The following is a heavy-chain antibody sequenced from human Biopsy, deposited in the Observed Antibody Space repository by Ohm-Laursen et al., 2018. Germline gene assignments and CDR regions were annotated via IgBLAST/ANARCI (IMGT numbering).Heavy chain of an antibody. Sequence: SLRLSCAASGFTFSGYWMSWVRQAPGKGLEWVANIRQDGSERYYVDSVKGRFTISRDNAQKSLYLQMNSLRVEDTAVHYCARGRSMDVWGQGTTVTVSS. CDR2: IRQDGSER. J-gene: IGHJ6*02. CDR3: ARGRSMDV. CDR1: GFTFSGYW. V-gene: IGHV3-7*01.